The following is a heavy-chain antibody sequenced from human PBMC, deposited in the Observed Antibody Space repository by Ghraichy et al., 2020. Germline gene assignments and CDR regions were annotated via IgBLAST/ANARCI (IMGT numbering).Heavy chain of an antibody. V-gene: IGHV4-30-2*01. CDR2: IFHTGST. CDR3: ARDEGAGYFDY. D-gene: IGHD3-10*01. Sequence: LSLTCAVSGGSISSGGSSWTWIRQPPGKGLEWIGNIFHTGSTYYNPSLKSRVTISVDRSKNQLSLRVTSVTAADTAVYFCARDEGAGYFDYWGQGTLVTVSS. J-gene: IGHJ4*02. CDR1: GGSISSGGSS.